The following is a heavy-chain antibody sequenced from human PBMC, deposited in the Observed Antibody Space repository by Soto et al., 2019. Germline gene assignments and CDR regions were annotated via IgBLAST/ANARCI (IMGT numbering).Heavy chain of an antibody. D-gene: IGHD1-7*01. V-gene: IGHV3-13*01. CDR2: IGTAGDT. CDR3: ARVGAGTTYYYYGMDV. J-gene: IGHJ6*02. Sequence: GGSLRLSCAASGFTFSSYDMHWVRQATGKGLEWVSAIGTAGDTYYPGSVKGRFTISRENAKNSLYLQMNSLRAEDTAVYYCARVGAGTTYYYYGMDVWGQGTTVTVSS. CDR1: GFTFSSYD.